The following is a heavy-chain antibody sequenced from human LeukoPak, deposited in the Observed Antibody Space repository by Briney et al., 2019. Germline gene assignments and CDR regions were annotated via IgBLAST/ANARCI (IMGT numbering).Heavy chain of an antibody. V-gene: IGHV4-34*01. CDR3: ARGWGYSYGYLFNY. Sequence: SETLSLTCAVYGGSFSGYYWSWIRQPPGKGLEWIGEINHSGSTNYSPSLKSRVTISVDTSKNQFSLKLSSVTAADTAVYYCARGWGYSYGYLFNYWGQGTLVTVSS. CDR1: GGSFSGYY. J-gene: IGHJ4*02. CDR2: INHSGST. D-gene: IGHD5-18*01.